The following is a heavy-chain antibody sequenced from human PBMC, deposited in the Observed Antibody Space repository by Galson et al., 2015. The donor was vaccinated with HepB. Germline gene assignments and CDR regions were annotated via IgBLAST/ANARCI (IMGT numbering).Heavy chain of an antibody. CDR1: GFTVSSNY. CDR3: ARGTPYNFDTSGYFPLYYLDY. D-gene: IGHD3-22*01. CDR2: IYGGGST. J-gene: IGHJ4*02. V-gene: IGHV3-66*02. Sequence: SLRLSCAASGFTVSSNYMSWVRQAPGKGLEWVSVIYGGGSTYYADSVKGRFSISRDNSKNTLSLQMSSRRAEDTAVYYCARGTPYNFDTSGYFPLYYLDYWGQGTLVTVSS.